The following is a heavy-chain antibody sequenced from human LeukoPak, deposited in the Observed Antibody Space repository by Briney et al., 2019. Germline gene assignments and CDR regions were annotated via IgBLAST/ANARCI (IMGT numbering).Heavy chain of an antibody. J-gene: IGHJ5*02. CDR3: AREVYNWNYNWFDP. D-gene: IGHD1-7*01. CDR1: GFTFSSYG. V-gene: IGHV3-7*01. CDR2: IKQDGSEK. Sequence: GRSLRLSCAASGFTFSSYGMHWVRQAPGKGLEWVANIKQDGSEKYYVDSVKGRFTISRDNAKNSLYLQMNGLRAEDTAVYYCAREVYNWNYNWFDPWGQGTLVTVSS.